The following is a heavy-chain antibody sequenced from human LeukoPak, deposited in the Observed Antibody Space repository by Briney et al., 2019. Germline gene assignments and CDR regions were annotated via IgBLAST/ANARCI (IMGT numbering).Heavy chain of an antibody. D-gene: IGHD2-21*01. CDR1: GFTFSSYS. CDR2: ISSSSSTI. J-gene: IGHJ5*02. CDR3: ARELSIVVVIVPGVGTNWFDP. V-gene: IGHV3-48*01. Sequence: GGSLRLSCAAPGFTFSSYSMNWVRQAPGKGLEWVSYISSSSSTIYYADSVKGRFTISRDNAKNSLYLQMNSLRAEDTAVYYCARELSIVVVIVPGVGTNWFDPWGQGTLVTVSS.